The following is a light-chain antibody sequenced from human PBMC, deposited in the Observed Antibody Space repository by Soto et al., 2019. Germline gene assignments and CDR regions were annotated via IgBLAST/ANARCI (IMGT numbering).Light chain of an antibody. CDR2: DVS. J-gene: IGLJ1*01. CDR1: SSDIGGFKY. Sequence: QSVLTQPASVSGSPGQSITISCTGTSSDIGGFKYVSWFQQHPGKAPKLMIYDVSNRPSGVSNRFSGSKSGNTASLTISGLQAEDEADYYCNSYTSSTTHVFGTGTKVNVL. V-gene: IGLV2-14*01. CDR3: NSYTSSTTHV.